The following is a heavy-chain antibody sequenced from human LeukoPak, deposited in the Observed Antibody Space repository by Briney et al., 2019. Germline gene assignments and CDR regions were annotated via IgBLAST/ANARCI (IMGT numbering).Heavy chain of an antibody. D-gene: IGHD3-10*01. V-gene: IGHV4-61*05. J-gene: IGHJ1*01. CDR1: GGSISSSSYY. CDR2: IYYSGST. CDR3: ASTMVRGVIKDRAEYFQH. Sequence: SETLSLTCTVSGGSISSSSYYWSWIRQPPGKGLEWIGYIYYSGSTNYNPSLKSRVTISVDTSKNQFSLKLSSVTAADTAVYYCASTMVRGVIKDRAEYFQHWGQGTLVTVSS.